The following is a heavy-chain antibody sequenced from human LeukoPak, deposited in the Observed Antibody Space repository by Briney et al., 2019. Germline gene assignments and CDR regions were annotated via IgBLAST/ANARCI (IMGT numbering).Heavy chain of an antibody. CDR2: ISAGHRT. Sequence: PGGSLRLSCAASGFTFSSYAMSWVRQAPGKGLEWVSGISAGHRTDYADSVKGRFTISRDNSKNTLYLQMNTLRGEDTALYYCAKDGAAWGQGALVTVSS. CDR3: AKDGAA. J-gene: IGHJ4*02. D-gene: IGHD6-25*01. CDR1: GFTFSSYA. V-gene: IGHV3-23*01.